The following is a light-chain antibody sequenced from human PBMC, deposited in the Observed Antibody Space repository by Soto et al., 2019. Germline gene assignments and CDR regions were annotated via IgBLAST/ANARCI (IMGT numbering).Light chain of an antibody. CDR1: SSDVGAYNF. CDR3: SSYTSANTLDVI. Sequence: QSALTQPASVSGSPGRSITISCTGTSSDVGAYNFVSWYQHHPGRTPKLIIYEVFKRPSGVSRRFSGSKSDNTASLTISGLQTGDEADYYCSSYTSANTLDVIFGGGTKLTVL. CDR2: EVF. J-gene: IGLJ2*01. V-gene: IGLV2-14*01.